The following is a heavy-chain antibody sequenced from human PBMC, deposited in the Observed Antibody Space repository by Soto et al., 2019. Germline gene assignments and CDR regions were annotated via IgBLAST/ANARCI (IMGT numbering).Heavy chain of an antibody. CDR2: IIPIFGTA. CDR3: ARGRSGDYGGGNDY. CDR1: GGTFSSYA. V-gene: IGHV1-69*01. J-gene: IGHJ4*02. D-gene: IGHD4-17*01. Sequence: QVQLVQAGAEVKKPGSSVKVSCKASGGTFSSYAISWVRQAPGQGLEWMGGIIPIFGTANYAQKFQGRVTITADESTRTAYMELSSLRSEDTAVYYCARGRSGDYGGGNDYWGQGTLVTVSS.